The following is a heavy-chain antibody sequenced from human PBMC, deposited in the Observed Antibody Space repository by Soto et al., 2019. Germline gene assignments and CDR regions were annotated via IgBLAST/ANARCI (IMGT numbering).Heavy chain of an antibody. D-gene: IGHD2-15*01. CDR2: ISYDGGNK. CDR1: GFTFSSYA. CDR3: ARDYCSGGSCYSFHGMDV. V-gene: IGHV3-30-3*01. J-gene: IGHJ6*02. Sequence: GGSLRLSCAASGFTFSSYAMHWVRQAPGKGLEWVAVISYDGGNKYYADSVKGRFTISRDNSKNTLYLQMNSLRAEDTAVYYCARDYCSGGSCYSFHGMDVWGQGTAVTVSS.